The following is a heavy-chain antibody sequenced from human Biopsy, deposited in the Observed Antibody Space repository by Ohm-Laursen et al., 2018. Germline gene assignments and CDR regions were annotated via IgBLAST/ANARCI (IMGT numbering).Heavy chain of an antibody. Sequence: GTLSLTCTVSSGSISSYYWTWIRQAPGKGLEFIGYVYSSGSTNYNPSLKSRATISLDTSRNQVSLRLSSVTAADTAVYYCARGIAVVRSLDVWGQGTTVAVSS. J-gene: IGHJ6*02. V-gene: IGHV4-59*08. D-gene: IGHD5-18*01. CDR2: VYSSGST. CDR1: SGSISSYY. CDR3: ARGIAVVRSLDV.